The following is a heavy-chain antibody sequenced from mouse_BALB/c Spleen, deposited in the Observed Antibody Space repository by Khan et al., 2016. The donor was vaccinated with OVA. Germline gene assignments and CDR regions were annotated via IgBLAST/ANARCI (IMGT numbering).Heavy chain of an antibody. CDR1: GYSFTLYY. D-gene: IGHD2-14*01. Sequence: VQLQQPGPDLVKPGASVKISCKASGYSFTLYYMSWVKQSHGKSLEWIGRVNPNTDNINYNQEFKGKAILTVDKSSNTAYMELRSLTSEDSAVYFCARRYDCFASWGQGTLVTVSA. V-gene: IGHV1-26*01. J-gene: IGHJ3*01. CDR2: VNPNTDNI. CDR3: ARRYDCFAS.